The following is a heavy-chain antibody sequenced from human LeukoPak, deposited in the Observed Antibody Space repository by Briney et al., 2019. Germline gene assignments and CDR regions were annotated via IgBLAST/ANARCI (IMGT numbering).Heavy chain of an antibody. CDR2: ISYDGSNK. Sequence: PGGSLRLSCAASGFTFSSYAMHWVRQAPGKGLEWVAVISYDGSNKYYADSVKGRFTISRDNSKNTLYLQMNSLRAEDTAVYYCARENTRGGVDYWGQGTLVTVSS. D-gene: IGHD2-21*01. CDR3: ARENTRGGVDY. J-gene: IGHJ4*02. CDR1: GFTFSSYA. V-gene: IGHV3-30-3*01.